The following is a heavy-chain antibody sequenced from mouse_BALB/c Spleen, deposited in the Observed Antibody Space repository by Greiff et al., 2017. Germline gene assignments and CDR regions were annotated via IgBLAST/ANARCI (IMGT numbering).Heavy chain of an antibody. CDR3: ALMITSYAMDY. V-gene: IGHV3-2*02. CDR2: ISYSGST. CDR1: GYSITSDYA. Sequence: EVKLMESGPGLVKPSQSLSLTCTVTGYSITSDYAWNWIRQFPGNKLEWMGYISYSGSTSYNPSLKSRISITRDTSKNQFFLQLNSVTTEDTATYYCALMITSYAMDYWGQGTSVTVSS. J-gene: IGHJ4*01. D-gene: IGHD2-4*01.